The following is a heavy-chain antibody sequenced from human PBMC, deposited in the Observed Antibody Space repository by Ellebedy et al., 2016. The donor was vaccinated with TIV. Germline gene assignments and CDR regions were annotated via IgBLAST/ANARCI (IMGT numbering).Heavy chain of an antibody. J-gene: IGHJ4*02. V-gene: IGHV1-18*04. D-gene: IGHD3-22*01. Sequence: ASVKVSCKASGYTFTKYGISWVRQAPGQGLEWMGWISGYNGDTNYAQKFQGRVTMTTDTSTSTVYMELRSLRSEDTAVYYCARGDNYYYDSSGYYYTYWGQGTLVTVSS. CDR3: ARGDNYYYDSSGYYYTY. CDR1: GYTFTKYG. CDR2: ISGYNGDT.